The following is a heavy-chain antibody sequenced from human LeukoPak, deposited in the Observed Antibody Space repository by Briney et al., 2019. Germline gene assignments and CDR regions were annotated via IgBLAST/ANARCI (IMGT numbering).Heavy chain of an antibody. CDR1: GGSFSTYY. D-gene: IGHD6-13*01. V-gene: IGHV4-59*01. J-gene: IGHJ4*02. CDR3: ARNFLSSWYWDY. Sequence: PSETLSLTCTVSGGSFSTYYWSWIRQPPGKGLEWIGNIYYTGSTNYNPSLKSRLIISIDTSKNQFSLKLTSVTAADTAVYYCARNFLSSWYWDYWGQGTLVTVSS. CDR2: IYYTGST.